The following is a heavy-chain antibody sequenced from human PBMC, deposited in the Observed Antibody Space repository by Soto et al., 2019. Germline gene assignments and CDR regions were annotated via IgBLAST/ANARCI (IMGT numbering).Heavy chain of an antibody. V-gene: IGHV3-74*01. J-gene: IGHJ6*02. Sequence: EVQVVESGGGLVQPGGSLRLSCAASGFTFSDYWIHWVRQAPGKGLVWLSRGKGDERTINYADSGEGRFTISRENAKNTVYLEMNSLRAEDTAVYYCARRIRNYYGMEVWGRGITVTVSS. CDR3: ARRIRNYYGMEV. D-gene: IGHD2-15*01. CDR2: GKGDERTI. CDR1: GFTFSDYW.